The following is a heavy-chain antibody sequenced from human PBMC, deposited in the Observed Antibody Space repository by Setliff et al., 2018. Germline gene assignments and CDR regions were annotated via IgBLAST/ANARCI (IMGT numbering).Heavy chain of an antibody. CDR1: GYMFTTYG. Sequence: AASVKVSCKTSGYMFTTYGISWVRQDPGQGLEWMGWVRVYDGYTDYAQKFQGRVTMAKDTSTSTAYMELRSLRPDDTAVYSCAKDPSFTDYGDYPSLWFDPWGQGTLVTVSS. V-gene: IGHV1-18*01. CDR2: VRVYDGYT. D-gene: IGHD4-17*01. CDR3: AKDPSFTDYGDYPSLWFDP. J-gene: IGHJ5*02.